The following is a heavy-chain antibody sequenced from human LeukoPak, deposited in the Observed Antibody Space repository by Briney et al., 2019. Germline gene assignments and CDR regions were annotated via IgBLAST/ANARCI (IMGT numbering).Heavy chain of an antibody. Sequence: GGSLRLSCAASGFSFSIHWMSWVRQAPGEGLERVAKINPDGSEKYYVDSVKDRFTISRDNAKNSVYVQVNSLRADDTAVYFCAKEEWFRFDIWGQGTSVTVSS. CDR2: INPDGSEK. V-gene: IGHV3-7*01. D-gene: IGHD3-10*01. CDR1: GFSFSIHW. J-gene: IGHJ4*02. CDR3: AKEEWFRFDI.